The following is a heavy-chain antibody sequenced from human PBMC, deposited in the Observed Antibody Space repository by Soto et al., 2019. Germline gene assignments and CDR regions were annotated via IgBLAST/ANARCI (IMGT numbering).Heavy chain of an antibody. Sequence: GGSLRLSCAASGFTFSSYEMNWVRQAPGKGLEWVSYISSSGSTIYYADSVKGRFTISRDNAKNSLYLQMNSLRAEDTAVYYCASLNYGDYAFDIWGQGTMVTVSS. D-gene: IGHD4-17*01. J-gene: IGHJ3*02. V-gene: IGHV3-48*03. CDR1: GFTFSSYE. CDR3: ASLNYGDYAFDI. CDR2: ISSSGSTI.